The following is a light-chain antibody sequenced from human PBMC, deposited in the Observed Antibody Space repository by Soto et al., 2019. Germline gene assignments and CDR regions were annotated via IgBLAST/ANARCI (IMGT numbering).Light chain of an antibody. CDR1: SSVVGAYDF. J-gene: IGLJ1*01. V-gene: IGLV2-14*03. CDR3: SSYTSSSTRV. Sequence: QSALTQPASVSGSPGQSITISCTGTSSVVGAYDFVSWYQQHPDKAPKLMIYEVSNRPSGVSNRFSGSKSVNTATLTISLLQAEDEADYYCSSYTSSSTRVFGTGTKVTVL. CDR2: EVS.